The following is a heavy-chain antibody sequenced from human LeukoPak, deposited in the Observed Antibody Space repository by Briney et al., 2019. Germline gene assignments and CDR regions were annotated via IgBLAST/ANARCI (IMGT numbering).Heavy chain of an antibody. D-gene: IGHD3-10*01. CDR3: ARLFYGSGSQPFDY. V-gene: IGHV3-23*01. J-gene: IGHJ4*02. Sequence: PGGSLRLSCAASGFTFSTYAMSWVRQSPGKGLEWVSAISGSGGSTYYADSVKGRFTISRDNSKNTLYLQMDSLRAEDTAVYYCARLFYGSGSQPFDYWGQGTLVTVS. CDR2: ISGSGGST. CDR1: GFTFSTYA.